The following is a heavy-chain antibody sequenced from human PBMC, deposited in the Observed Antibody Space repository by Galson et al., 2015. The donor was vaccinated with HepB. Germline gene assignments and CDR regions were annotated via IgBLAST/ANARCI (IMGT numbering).Heavy chain of an antibody. CDR1: GGSFSGYY. V-gene: IGHV4-34*01. J-gene: IGHJ4*02. CDR3: ARGYCAGDCYWAIHFDY. D-gene: IGHD2-21*01. CDR2: VSHSGRT. Sequence: SETLSLTCAIYGGSFSGYYWTWLRQPPGKGLEWIGEVSHSGRTNYRPSFTSRVTLSVDTSKDQFSLNLASVTAADTAIYYCARGYCAGDCYWAIHFDYWGQGALVTVSS.